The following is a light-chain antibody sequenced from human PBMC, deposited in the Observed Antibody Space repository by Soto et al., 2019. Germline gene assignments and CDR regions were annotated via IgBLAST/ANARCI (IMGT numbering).Light chain of an antibody. J-gene: IGLJ1*01. CDR2: EVS. Sequence: QSVLTQPPSASGSPGQSVTISCIGTSSDVGGYNYVSWYQQHPGKAPKLIISEVSKRPSGVPDRFSGSKSGNTASLTVSGLQAEDEADYYCSSFTNTITRYAFGTGTKLTVL. CDR1: SSDVGGYNY. CDR3: SSFTNTITRYA. V-gene: IGLV2-8*01.